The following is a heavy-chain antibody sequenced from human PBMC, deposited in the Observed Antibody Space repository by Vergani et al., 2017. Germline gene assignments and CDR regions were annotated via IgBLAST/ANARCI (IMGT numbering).Heavy chain of an antibody. D-gene: IGHD6-13*01. J-gene: IGHJ4*02. Sequence: EVQLVESGRGLVQPGRSLRLSCAASGFTFDDYAMHWVRQAPGKGLEWVSGISWNSGSIGYADSVKGRFTISRDNAKNSLYLQMNSLRAEDTALYYCAKDNFLAAAGPFDYWGQGTLVTVSS. CDR3: AKDNFLAAAGPFDY. V-gene: IGHV3-9*01. CDR2: ISWNSGSI. CDR1: GFTFDDYA.